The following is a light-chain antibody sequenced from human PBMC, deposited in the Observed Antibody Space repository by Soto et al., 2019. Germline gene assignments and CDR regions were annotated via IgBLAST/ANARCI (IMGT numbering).Light chain of an antibody. CDR3: AAWDGSLNGVV. CDR2: SNN. V-gene: IGLV1-44*01. J-gene: IGLJ2*01. CDR1: SSNIGSNS. Sequence: QSVLTQPPSASGTPGQRVTISCSGSSSNIGSNSVNWYQQLPGTAHKVVIYSNNHRPSGVPDRFSGSKSGTSASLAISGLQSEDEADYYCAAWDGSLNGVVFGGGTKLTVL.